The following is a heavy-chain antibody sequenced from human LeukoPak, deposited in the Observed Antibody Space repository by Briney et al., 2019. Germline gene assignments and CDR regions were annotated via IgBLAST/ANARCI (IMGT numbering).Heavy chain of an antibody. J-gene: IGHJ4*02. V-gene: IGHV1-8*01. CDR3: ARDVDTAMVFDY. D-gene: IGHD5-18*01. Sequence: GASVKVSCKASGYTFTSYDINWVRQATGQGLEWMGWMNPNSGNTGYAQKFQGRVTMTRNTSISTAYMELSSLRSEDTAVYYCARDVDTAMVFDYWGQGTLVTVSS. CDR1: GYTFTSYD. CDR2: MNPNSGNT.